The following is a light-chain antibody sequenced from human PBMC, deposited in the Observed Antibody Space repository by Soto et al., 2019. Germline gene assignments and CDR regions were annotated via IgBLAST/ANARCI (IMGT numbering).Light chain of an antibody. CDR2: AAS. Sequence: DIQVTQNPSSLSASVGDRVTLTCRASQSISSYLNWYQQKPGKAPKLLIYAASSLQGGVPSRFSGSESGTDFTLTISSLQPEDFATYYCPRSSIAPLPFSGG. J-gene: IGKJ4*01. CDR1: QSISSY. V-gene: IGKV1-39*01. CDR3: PRSSIAPLP.